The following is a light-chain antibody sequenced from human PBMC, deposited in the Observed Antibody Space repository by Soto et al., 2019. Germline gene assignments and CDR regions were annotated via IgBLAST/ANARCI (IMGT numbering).Light chain of an antibody. CDR1: SSDVGGY. Sequence: QSALTQPPSASGSPGQSVTISCTGTSSDVGGYVSWYQQHPGKAPTLIIYEVTKRPSGVPDRFSGSKSGNTASLTVSGLQAEDEADYYCSSYAGSNPDVVFGGGTKLTVL. J-gene: IGLJ2*01. V-gene: IGLV2-8*01. CDR2: EVT. CDR3: SSYAGSNPDVV.